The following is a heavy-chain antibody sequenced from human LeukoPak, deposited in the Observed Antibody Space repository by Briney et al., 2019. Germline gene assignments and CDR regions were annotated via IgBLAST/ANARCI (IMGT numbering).Heavy chain of an antibody. CDR1: GFTFSSYA. V-gene: IGHV3-23*01. CDR2: ISGSVIST. CDR3: ANRGAEVGATVAPGDY. D-gene: IGHD1-26*01. J-gene: IGHJ4*02. Sequence: GRSLRLSCAASGFTFSSYAMSWVRQAPGKGLEWVSGISGSVISTYYADSVKGRFTISRDNSKNTLYLQMNSLRAEDTAVYYCANRGAEVGATVAPGDYWGQGTLVTVSS.